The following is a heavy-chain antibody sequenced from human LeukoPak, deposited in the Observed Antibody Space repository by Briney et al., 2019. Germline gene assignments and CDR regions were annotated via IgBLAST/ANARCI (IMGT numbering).Heavy chain of an antibody. CDR2: IYHSGST. D-gene: IGHD4-17*01. CDR1: GYSISSGYY. J-gene: IGHJ6*03. CDR3: ASEVYGDYYYYYMDV. V-gene: IGHV4-38-2*02. Sequence: SETLSFTCTVSGYSISSGYYWGWIRQPPGKGLEWIGSIYHSGSTYYNPSLKSRVTISVDTSKNQFSLKLSSVTAADTAVYYCASEVYGDYYYYYMDVWGKGTTVTVSS.